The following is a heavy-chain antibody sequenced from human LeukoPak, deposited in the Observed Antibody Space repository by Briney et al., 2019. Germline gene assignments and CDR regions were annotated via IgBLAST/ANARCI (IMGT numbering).Heavy chain of an antibody. CDR1: GFTFTSSA. CDR3: AADFGFGELRIYYYYGMDV. D-gene: IGHD3-10*01. CDR2: IVVGSGNT. V-gene: IGHV1-58*01. J-gene: IGHJ6*02. Sequence: GASVKVSCKASGFTFTSSAVQWVRQARGQRLEWIGWIVVGSGNTNYAQKFQERVTITRDMSTSTAYMELSSLRSEDTAVYYCAADFGFGELRIYYYYGMDVWGQGTTVTVSS.